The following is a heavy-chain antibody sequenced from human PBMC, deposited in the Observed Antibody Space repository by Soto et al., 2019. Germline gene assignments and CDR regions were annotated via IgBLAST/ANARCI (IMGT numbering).Heavy chain of an antibody. CDR2: ISPGGDRT. J-gene: IGHJ5*02. CDR3: ARERPDGARLDP. V-gene: IGHV1-46*01. Sequence: ASVKVSCKASGNTFTRYYMHWVRQAPGQGLEWMGMISPGGDRTTYAQKFQGRVTMTRDTSTSTVYMELSSLKSEDTAVYYCARERPDGARLDPWGQGTLVTVSS. CDR1: GNTFTRYY. D-gene: IGHD6-6*01.